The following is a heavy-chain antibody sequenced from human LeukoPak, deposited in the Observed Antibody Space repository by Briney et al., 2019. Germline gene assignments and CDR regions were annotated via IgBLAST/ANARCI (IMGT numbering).Heavy chain of an antibody. V-gene: IGHV4-39*01. J-gene: IGHJ5*02. D-gene: IGHD2-2*01. CDR1: GGSISSSSYY. Sequence: SETLSLTCTVSGGSISSSSYYWGWIRQPPGKGLEWIGSIYYSGSTYYNPSLKSRVTISVDTSKNQFSLKLSSVTAADTAVYYCARRVDLDIVVVPAATRAFDPWGQGTLVTVSS. CDR3: ARRVDLDIVVVPAATRAFDP. CDR2: IYYSGST.